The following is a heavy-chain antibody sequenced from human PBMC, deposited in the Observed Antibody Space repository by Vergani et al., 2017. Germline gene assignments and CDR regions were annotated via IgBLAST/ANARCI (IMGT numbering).Heavy chain of an antibody. CDR1: GYTFTNYY. J-gene: IGHJ4*02. Sequence: QVQLVQSGAEVKKPGASVKVSCKASGYTFTNYYIHWVRQAPGQGLEWMGIINPSGGSTTYAQQFQGRLTMTRDTSTGTVYMDLSNLRSEDTAVYYCARPHDDSLPPDPRRLDYWGQGTLVTVSS. CDR2: INPSGGST. D-gene: IGHD1-1*01. CDR3: ARPHDDSLPPDPRRLDY. V-gene: IGHV1-46*03.